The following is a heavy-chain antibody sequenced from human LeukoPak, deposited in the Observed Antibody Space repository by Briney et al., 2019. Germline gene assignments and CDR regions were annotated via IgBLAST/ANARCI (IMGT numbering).Heavy chain of an antibody. J-gene: IGHJ4*02. V-gene: IGHV1-69*04. Sequence: SVKVSCKASGGTFDTYALSWVRQAPGQGLEWMGRIIPFRGTVNHAQRFQGRVTITADKSTGTAYMELSSLRSEDTAMYYCARPENFDGSQTDYWGQGTLVTVSS. CDR1: GGTFDTYA. CDR3: ARPENFDGSQTDY. D-gene: IGHD3-10*01. CDR2: IIPFRGTV.